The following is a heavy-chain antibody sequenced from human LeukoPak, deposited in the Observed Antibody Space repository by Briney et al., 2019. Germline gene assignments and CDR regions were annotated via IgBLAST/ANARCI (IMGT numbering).Heavy chain of an antibody. J-gene: IGHJ4*02. CDR3: ARDQVTDFDY. V-gene: IGHV3-21*01. CDR2: ISSSSSYI. Sequence: GGSLRLSCAASGSTFSSYSMNWVRQAPGKGLEWVSSISSSSSYIYYADSVKGRFTISRDNAKNSLYLQMNSLRAEDTAVYYCARDQVTDFDYWGQGTLVTVSS. CDR1: GSTFSSYS. D-gene: IGHD2-21*02.